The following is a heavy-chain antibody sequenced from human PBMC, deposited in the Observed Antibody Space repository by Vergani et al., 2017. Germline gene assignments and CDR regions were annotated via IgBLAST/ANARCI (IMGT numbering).Heavy chain of an antibody. CDR3: AKDYDFWSGYYTAFDI. CDR2: ISGSGGST. D-gene: IGHD3-3*01. J-gene: IGHJ3*02. V-gene: IGHV3-23*04. CDR1: GFTFSSYA. Sequence: EVQLVESGGGLVQPGRSLRLSCAASGFTFSSYAMSWVRQAPGKGLEWVSAISGSGGSTYYADSVKGRFTISRDNSKNTLYLQMNSLRAEDTAVYYCAKDYDFWSGYYTAFDIWGQGTMVTVSS.